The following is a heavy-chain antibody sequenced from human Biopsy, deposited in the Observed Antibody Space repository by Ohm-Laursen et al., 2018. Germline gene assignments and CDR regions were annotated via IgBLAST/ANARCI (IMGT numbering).Heavy chain of an antibody. J-gene: IGHJ1*01. CDR3: ARGSNEYGGLYFPH. Sequence: GTLSLTCTVSGGSISSDYWSWIRQSPGKGLEWIGYISHTGYTSYKSSLKSRVTISLDTSRKHFSLRLTSLAAADTAVYYCARGSNEYGGLYFPHWGQGTLVTVSS. D-gene: IGHD4-23*01. CDR1: GGSISSDY. V-gene: IGHV4-59*08. CDR2: ISHTGYT.